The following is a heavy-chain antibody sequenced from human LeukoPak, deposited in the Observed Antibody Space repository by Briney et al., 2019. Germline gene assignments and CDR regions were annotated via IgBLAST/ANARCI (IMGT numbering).Heavy chain of an antibody. J-gene: IGHJ5*02. Sequence: PSETLSLTCAVSGGSMSPYYWSWIRQPPGKGLEWIGYVYYSRSTNYNPSLKSRVTISLDTSKNQFSLNLTSVTAADTAVYYCAREVGDSDSDNWFDPWGQGTLVTVSS. D-gene: IGHD2-21*02. CDR3: AREVGDSDSDNWFDP. CDR2: VYYSRST. V-gene: IGHV4-59*01. CDR1: GGSMSPYY.